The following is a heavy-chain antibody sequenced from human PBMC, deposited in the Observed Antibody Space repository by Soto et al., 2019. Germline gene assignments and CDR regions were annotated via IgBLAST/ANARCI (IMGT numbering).Heavy chain of an antibody. D-gene: IGHD2-2*02. Sequence: EVLLVESGGGLVQPGGSLRLSCASSGFSFSAFSMIWFRKAPGRGLGWVPYISSSSNTIYYADSVKGRFTISRDNAQNTLYLQMNSLRDEDTAVYYCAREGGRHCSPTRCYNAFDIWGQGTMVTVSS. V-gene: IGHV3-48*02. CDR1: GFSFSAFS. CDR2: ISSSSNTI. CDR3: AREGGRHCSPTRCYNAFDI. J-gene: IGHJ3*02.